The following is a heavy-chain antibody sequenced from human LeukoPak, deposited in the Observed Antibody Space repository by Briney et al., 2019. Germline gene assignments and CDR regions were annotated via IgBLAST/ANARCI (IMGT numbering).Heavy chain of an antibody. J-gene: IGHJ5*02. CDR2: INPNSGET. Sequence: ASVKVSCKTSGYTFTASYMHWVRQAPGQGLEWMGWINPNSGETDYAPKFPGRVTMTRDTAISTAYMEVTRLTSDDTAKYYCARVLGSRVDPWGQGTLVSVSS. CDR3: ARVLGSRVDP. V-gene: IGHV1-2*02. CDR1: GYTFTASY.